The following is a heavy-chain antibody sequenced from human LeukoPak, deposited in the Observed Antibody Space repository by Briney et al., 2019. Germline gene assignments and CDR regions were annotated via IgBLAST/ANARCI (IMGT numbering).Heavy chain of an antibody. V-gene: IGHV1-69*13. CDR2: IIPIFSTA. J-gene: IGHJ6*02. CDR1: GGTFSSYA. D-gene: IGHD6-19*01. CDR3: ARRPYSSGWLHYYGMDV. Sequence: SVKVSCKASGGTFSSYAISWVRQAPGQGLEWMGGIIPIFSTANYAQKFQGRVTITADESTSTAYMELSSLRSEDTAVYYCARRPYSSGWLHYYGMDVWGQGTTVTVSS.